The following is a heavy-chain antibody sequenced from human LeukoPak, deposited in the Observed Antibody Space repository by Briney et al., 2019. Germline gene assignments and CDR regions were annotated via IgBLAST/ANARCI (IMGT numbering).Heavy chain of an antibody. D-gene: IGHD3-3*01. J-gene: IGHJ5*02. Sequence: GGSLRLSCAASGFTFSSYAMSWVRQAPGKGLEWVSAIIGSGGSTYYADSVKGRFTISRDNSKNTLYLQMNSLRAEDTAVYYCAKAATVYDFWSPGGWFDPWGQGTLVTVSS. CDR3: AKAATVYDFWSPGGWFDP. CDR2: IIGSGGST. CDR1: GFTFSSYA. V-gene: IGHV3-23*01.